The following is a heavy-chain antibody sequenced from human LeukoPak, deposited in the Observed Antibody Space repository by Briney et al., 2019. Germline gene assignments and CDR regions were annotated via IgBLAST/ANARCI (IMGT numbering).Heavy chain of an antibody. J-gene: IGHJ4*02. Sequence: ASVKVSCKASGYIFSDYYMHRVRQAPGQGLEWLGWINPKTGAADYAQQFRGRITMTRDTSINTDYMEMKRVTSDDTAVYYCARGAEAETSPLDYWGQGTLVTVSS. CDR1: GYIFSDYY. V-gene: IGHV1-2*02. CDR3: ARGAEAETSPLDY. D-gene: IGHD6-13*01. CDR2: INPKTGAA.